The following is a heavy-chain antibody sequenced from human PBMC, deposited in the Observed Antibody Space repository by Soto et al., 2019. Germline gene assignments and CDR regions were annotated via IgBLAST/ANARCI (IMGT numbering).Heavy chain of an antibody. D-gene: IGHD2-21*01. CDR2: IFSNDEK. CDR3: ACDPFGGNSGEDY. CDR1: WFSLSNAGMG. V-gene: IGHV2-26*01. J-gene: IGHJ4*02. Sequence: LVNPTESVTLACTFWWFSLSNAGMGVSWIRQPPGKALEWLAHIFSNDEKSYSTSLKSRLTISKDTPKGQVVLIMTNMDPVDTAVYYCACDPFGGNSGEDYWGQGTLVPVSS.